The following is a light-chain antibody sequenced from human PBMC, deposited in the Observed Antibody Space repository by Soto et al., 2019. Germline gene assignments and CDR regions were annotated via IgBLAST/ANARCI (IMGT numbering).Light chain of an antibody. Sequence: EIVLTQSPGTLSLSPGERATLSCRASQSFNSIYLAWYQQKPGQAPRLLIYGASSRATGIPDRFSGGASGTDFTLTISRLEPEYFAVYYCQQYGSSPTFGQGTRLEIK. CDR1: QSFNSIY. CDR3: QQYGSSPT. CDR2: GAS. V-gene: IGKV3-20*01. J-gene: IGKJ5*01.